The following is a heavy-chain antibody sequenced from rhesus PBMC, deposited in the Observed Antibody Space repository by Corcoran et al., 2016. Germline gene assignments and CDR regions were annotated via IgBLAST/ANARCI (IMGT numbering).Heavy chain of an antibody. CDR1: GGSISGYY. CDR2: IGGSSRGT. V-gene: IGHV4-165*02. CDR3: ARNWGWNDDY. Sequence: QVQLQDSGPGLVKPSETLSLTCAVSGGSISGYYWNWLPQPPGKGVEGIGFIGGSSRGTKENPALKRRGTITTDTSKNQFSVNLKLVTPADAAVYFCARNWGWNDDYWGQGVLVTVSS. D-gene: IGHD1-14*01. J-gene: IGHJ4*01.